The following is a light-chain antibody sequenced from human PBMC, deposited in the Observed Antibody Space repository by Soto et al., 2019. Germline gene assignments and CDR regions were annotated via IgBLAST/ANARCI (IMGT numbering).Light chain of an antibody. CDR2: NVS. CDR1: SSDVGGYNY. CDR3: TSSTSGSLYV. Sequence: QSVLTQAASVSRSPGQSITISCTGTSSDVGGYNYVSWYQQFPGKVPKLLIYNVSNRPSGVSNRFSGSKSGNTASLTISGLQAEDEADYFCTSSTSGSLYVFGTGTKVTVL. J-gene: IGLJ1*01. V-gene: IGLV2-14*01.